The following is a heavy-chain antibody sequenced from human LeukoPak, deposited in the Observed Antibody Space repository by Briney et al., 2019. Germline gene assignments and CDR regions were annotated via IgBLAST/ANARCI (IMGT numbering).Heavy chain of an antibody. D-gene: IGHD3-10*01. J-gene: IGHJ5*02. CDR3: ARGGITMVRGVIISRPPYNWFDP. Sequence: ASVKVSCKASGYTFTSYGISWVRQAPGQGLEWMGWISAYNGNTNYAQKLQGRVTMTTDTSTSTAYMELRSLRSDDTAVYYCARGGITMVRGVIISRPPYNWFDPWGQGTLVTVSS. CDR2: ISAYNGNT. V-gene: IGHV1-18*01. CDR1: GYTFTSYG.